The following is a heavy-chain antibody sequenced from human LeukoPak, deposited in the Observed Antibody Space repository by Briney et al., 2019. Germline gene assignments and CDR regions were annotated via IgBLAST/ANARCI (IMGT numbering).Heavy chain of an antibody. D-gene: IGHD3-10*01. V-gene: IGHV4-4*07. CDR2: VYTSGST. CDR3: ARSSITMVRGVILNWFDP. Sequence: SETLSLTCNVSGGSISSYYWSWIRQPAGKGLEWIGRVYTSGSTNYNPSLKSRVTISVDTSKNQFSLKLSSVTAADTAVYYCARSSITMVRGVILNWFDPWGQGTLVTVSS. CDR1: GGSISSYY. J-gene: IGHJ5*02.